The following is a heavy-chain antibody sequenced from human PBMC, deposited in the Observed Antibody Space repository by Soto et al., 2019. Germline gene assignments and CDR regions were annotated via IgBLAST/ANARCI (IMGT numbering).Heavy chain of an antibody. CDR3: ARRWGRTFDY. J-gene: IGHJ4*02. D-gene: IGHD7-27*01. CDR1: GGSIRSHY. Sequence: SETLSLTCTVSGGSIRSHYWTWIRQPPGKGLEWIGYIYYSGSTNYNPSLKSRVTISVDTSKNQFSLKLSSVTAADTAVYYCARRWGRTFDYWGQGTLVTVSS. CDR2: IYYSGST. V-gene: IGHV4-59*08.